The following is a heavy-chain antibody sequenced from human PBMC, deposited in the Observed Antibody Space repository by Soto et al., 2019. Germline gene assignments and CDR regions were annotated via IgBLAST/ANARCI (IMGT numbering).Heavy chain of an antibody. CDR2: ISYDGSNK. CDR1: GFTFSSYG. CDR3: AKGQQWLVQGWFDP. J-gene: IGHJ5*02. D-gene: IGHD6-19*01. V-gene: IGHV3-30*18. Sequence: GGSLRLSCAASGFTFSSYGMHWVRQAPGKGLEWVAVISYDGSNKYYADSVKGRFTISRDNSKNTLYLQMNSLRAEDTAVYYCAKGQQWLVQGWFDPWGQGTLVTVSS.